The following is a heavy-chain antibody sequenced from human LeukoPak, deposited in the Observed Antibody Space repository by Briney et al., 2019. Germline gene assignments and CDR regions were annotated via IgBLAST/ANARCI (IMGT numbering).Heavy chain of an antibody. CDR2: ISGSNNA. V-gene: IGHV3-23*01. D-gene: IGHD3-16*01. CDR3: ATGCLEPVDC. Sequence: GGSLRLSCAASGFTFSYYAMGWVRQAPGKGLEWVSGISGSNNAYYTDSVKGRFTISRDNSTNTLYLQMNTLRAEDTAVYYCATGCLEPVDCWGQGTLVTVSS. CDR1: GFTFSYYA. J-gene: IGHJ4*02.